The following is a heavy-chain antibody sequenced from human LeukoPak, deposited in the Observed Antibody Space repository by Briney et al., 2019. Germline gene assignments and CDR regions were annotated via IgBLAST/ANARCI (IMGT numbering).Heavy chain of an antibody. J-gene: IGHJ4*02. V-gene: IGHV4-59*01. Sequence: SETLSLTCTVSGGSISSYYWSWIRQPPGKGLEWIGYIYHTGSINYNPSLKSRVTISVDTSKTQFSLKVNSVTAADTAVYYCARALQTRRFDYWGQGTLVTVSS. CDR3: ARALQTRRFDY. CDR2: IYHTGSI. CDR1: GGSISSYY.